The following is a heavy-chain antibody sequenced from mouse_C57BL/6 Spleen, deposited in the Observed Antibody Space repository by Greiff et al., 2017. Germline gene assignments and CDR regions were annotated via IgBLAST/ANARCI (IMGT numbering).Heavy chain of an antibody. CDR1: GFTFTDYY. V-gene: IGHV7-3*01. D-gene: IGHD4-1*01. CDR2: IRNKANGYTT. CDR3: ASYWELGRYFDY. Sequence: EVQGVESGGGLVQPGGSLSLSCAASGFTFTDYYMSWVRQPPGKALEWLGFIRNKANGYTTEYSASVQGRFTISRDNSQSILYLQMNALRAEDSATYYCASYWELGRYFDYWGQGTTLTVSS. J-gene: IGHJ2*01.